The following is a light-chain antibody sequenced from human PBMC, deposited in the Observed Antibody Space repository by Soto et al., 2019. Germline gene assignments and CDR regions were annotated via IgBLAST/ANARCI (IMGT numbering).Light chain of an antibody. V-gene: IGLV7-43*01. CDR2: STN. J-gene: IGLJ3*02. CDR1: TGAVSSGSY. Sequence: QAVVTQEPSLTVSPGGTVTLTCASSTGAVSSGSYPNWFQQKPGQAPRALIYSTNKKHSWTPVRFSGSLLGGKAALTLSGVQSEDEAEYYCLIYCPGGWVFGGGTKVTVL. CDR3: LIYCPGGWV.